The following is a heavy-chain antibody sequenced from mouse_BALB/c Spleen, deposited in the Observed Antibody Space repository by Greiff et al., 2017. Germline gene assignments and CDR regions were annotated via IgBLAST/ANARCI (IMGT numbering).Heavy chain of an antibody. D-gene: IGHD2-14*01. J-gene: IGHJ2*01. V-gene: IGHV5-4*02. Sequence: EVKVVESGGGLVKPGGSLKLSCAASGFTFSDYYMYWVRQTPEKRLEWVATISDGGSYTYYPDSVKGRFTISRDNAKNNLYLQMSSLKSEDTAMYYCARGGYDVFDYWGQGTTLTVSS. CDR1: GFTFSDYY. CDR2: ISDGGSYT. CDR3: ARGGYDVFDY.